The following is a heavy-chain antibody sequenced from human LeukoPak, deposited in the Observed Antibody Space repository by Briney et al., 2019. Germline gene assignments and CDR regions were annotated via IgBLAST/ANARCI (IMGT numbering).Heavy chain of an antibody. CDR2: IDWDDDK. D-gene: IGHD1-26*01. J-gene: IGHJ3*02. Sequence: SGPALVKPTQTLTLTCTFYGFSLSTNGMCVSWIRQPPGKALEWLALIDWDDDKYYSTSLKTRLTISKDTSKNQVVLTMTSMDPVDTATYYCALMGVGATSGAFDIWGQGTMVTVSS. CDR1: GFSLSTNGMC. V-gene: IGHV2-70*01. CDR3: ALMGVGATSGAFDI.